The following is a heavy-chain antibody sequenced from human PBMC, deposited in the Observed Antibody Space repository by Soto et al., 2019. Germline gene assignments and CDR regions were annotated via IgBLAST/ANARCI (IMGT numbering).Heavy chain of an antibody. CDR1: GGSFSGYY. J-gene: IGHJ6*04. V-gene: IGHV4-34*01. Sequence: SETLSLTCAVYGGSFSGYYWSWIRQPPGKGLEWIGEINHSGSTNYNPSLKSRVTISVDTSKNQFSLKLSSVTAADTAVYYCARGGRNIAVWGDTVYYYYGTDVCGEATPVTVYS. CDR3: ARGGRNIAVWGDTVYYYYGTDV. CDR2: INHSGST. D-gene: IGHD7-27*01.